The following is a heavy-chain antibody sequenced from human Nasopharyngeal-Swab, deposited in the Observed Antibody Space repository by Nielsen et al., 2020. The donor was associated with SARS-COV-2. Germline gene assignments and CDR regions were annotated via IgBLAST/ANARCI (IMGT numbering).Heavy chain of an antibody. J-gene: IGHJ4*02. CDR3: AREGELGTAYYFDY. CDR2: ISSSTI. V-gene: IGHV3-48*01. Sequence: GESLQISCAASGFTFSSYSMNWVRQAPGKGLEWVSYISSSTIYYADSVKGRFTISRDNAKNSLYLQMNSLRAEDTAVYYCAREGELGTAYYFDYWGQGTLVTVSS. D-gene: IGHD3-16*01. CDR1: GFTFSSYS.